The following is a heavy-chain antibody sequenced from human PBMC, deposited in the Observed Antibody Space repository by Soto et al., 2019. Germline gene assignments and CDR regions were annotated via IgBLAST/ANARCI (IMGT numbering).Heavy chain of an antibody. CDR2: IYYSGST. V-gene: IGHV4-39*01. Sequence: QLQLQESGPGLVKPSETVSLTCTVSGGSISSSSYYWGWIRQPPGKGLEWIGSIYYSGSTYYNPSLTSRVTISVDTTKNQFSLKLSSVTAADTAVYYCARPKTYYDILTGYYSAGYFDLWGRGTLVTVSS. CDR1: GGSISSSSYY. J-gene: IGHJ2*01. D-gene: IGHD3-9*01. CDR3: ARPKTYYDILTGYYSAGYFDL.